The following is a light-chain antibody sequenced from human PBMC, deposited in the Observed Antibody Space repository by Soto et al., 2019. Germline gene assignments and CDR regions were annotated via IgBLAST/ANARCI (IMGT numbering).Light chain of an antibody. CDR1: QSISSW. Sequence: DIQMTQSPSTLSESVVDSVTIPFRASQSISSWLAWYQQKPGKAPKLLSYKASSLESGVPSRFRGSGSGTEFTLTISSLQPDDFETYYCQQYNSYPWTFGQGTKVDIK. V-gene: IGKV1-5*03. CDR3: QQYNSYPWT. J-gene: IGKJ1*01. CDR2: KAS.